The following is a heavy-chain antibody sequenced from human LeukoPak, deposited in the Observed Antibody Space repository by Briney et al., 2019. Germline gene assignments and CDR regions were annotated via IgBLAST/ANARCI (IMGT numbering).Heavy chain of an antibody. CDR1: GFTFSSYA. CDR3: TTLYGSGSYY. J-gene: IGHJ4*02. CDR2: IKSKSDGGTS. V-gene: IGHV3-15*01. Sequence: GGSLRLSCAASGFTFSSYAMSWVRQAPGKGLEWVGRIKSKSDGGTSDYAAPVKGRFTISRDDSKNTLYLQMNSLKTDDTAVYYCTTLYGSGSYYWGQGTLVTVSS. D-gene: IGHD3-10*01.